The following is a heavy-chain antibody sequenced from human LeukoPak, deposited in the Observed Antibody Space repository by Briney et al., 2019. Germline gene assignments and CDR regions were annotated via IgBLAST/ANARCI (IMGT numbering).Heavy chain of an antibody. V-gene: IGHV3-30*18. CDR2: ISYDGSNK. J-gene: IGHJ4*02. Sequence: GGSLRLSCAASGFTFSNYVMHWVRQAPGKGLEWVAVISYDGSNKYYADSVKGRFTISRENSKNTLHLQMNSLRAEDTAVYYCAKDHYYYGSGIYFMHYFDYWGQGTLVTVSS. CDR1: GFTFSNYV. CDR3: AKDHYYYGSGIYFMHYFDY. D-gene: IGHD3-10*01.